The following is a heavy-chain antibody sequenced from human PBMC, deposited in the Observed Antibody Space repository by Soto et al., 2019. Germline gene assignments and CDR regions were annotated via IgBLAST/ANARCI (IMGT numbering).Heavy chain of an antibody. Sequence: PGGSLRLSCRASGFRFSSFAMTWVRQAPGKGLEWVSSIGGNGIITYYTDSVKGRFTISRDNSGNTLFLHMNSLRVDDTAVYHCAKDPNGDYVGAFESWGQGTLVTVSS. D-gene: IGHD4-17*01. CDR2: IGGNGIIT. V-gene: IGHV3-23*01. CDR1: GFRFSSFA. J-gene: IGHJ4*02. CDR3: AKDPNGDYVGAFES.